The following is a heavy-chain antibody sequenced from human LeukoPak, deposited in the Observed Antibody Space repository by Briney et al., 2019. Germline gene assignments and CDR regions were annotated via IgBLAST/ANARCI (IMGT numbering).Heavy chain of an antibody. CDR1: GGSFSGYY. Sequence: SETLSLTCAVYGGSFSGYYWSWIRQPPGKGLEWIGSIYYSGSTYYNPSLKSRVTISVDTSKNQFSLKLSSVTAADTAVYYCARGTYYYDSSGPPRTDDAFDIWGQGTMVTVSS. J-gene: IGHJ3*02. CDR2: IYYSGST. D-gene: IGHD3-22*01. CDR3: ARGTYYYDSSGPPRTDDAFDI. V-gene: IGHV4-34*01.